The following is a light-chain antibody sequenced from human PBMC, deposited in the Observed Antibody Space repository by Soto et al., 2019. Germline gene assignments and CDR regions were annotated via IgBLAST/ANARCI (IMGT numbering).Light chain of an antibody. J-gene: IGKJ2*01. V-gene: IGKV1-9*01. CDR1: QGITDF. CDR3: QQLNSYPYT. CDR2: AAS. Sequence: DIQLTQSPSFLSASVGDRVTIACRASQGITDFLAWYQHKPGKAPKLLIYAASTLQSGVPSRFSGSGSGTEFTLTISSLQPEDFSTYYCQQLNSYPYTFGQGTKLEIK.